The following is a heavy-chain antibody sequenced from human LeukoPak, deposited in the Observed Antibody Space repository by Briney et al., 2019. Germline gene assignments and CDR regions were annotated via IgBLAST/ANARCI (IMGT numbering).Heavy chain of an antibody. CDR2: INHSGST. CDR1: GGSFSGYY. Sequence: SETLSLTCAVYGGSFSGYYWSWIRQPPGKGLEWIGEINHSGSTNYNPSLKSRVTISVDTSKNQFSLKLSSVTAADTAVYYCARWTGVTAFYYFDYWGRGTLVTVSS. D-gene: IGHD2-21*02. J-gene: IGHJ4*02. V-gene: IGHV4-34*01. CDR3: ARWTGVTAFYYFDY.